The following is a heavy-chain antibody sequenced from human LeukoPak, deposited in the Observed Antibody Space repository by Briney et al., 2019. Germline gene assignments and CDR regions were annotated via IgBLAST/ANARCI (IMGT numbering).Heavy chain of an antibody. CDR3: ARDRAARVGAAFYYYYYMDV. V-gene: IGHV1-18*01. D-gene: IGHD1-26*01. Sequence: GASVKVSCKASGYTFTSYGISWVRQAPGQGLEWMGWISAYNGNTNYAQKLQGRVTTTTDTSTSTAYMGLRSLRSDDTAVYYCARDRAARVGAAFYYYYYMDVWGKGTTVTVSS. J-gene: IGHJ6*03. CDR1: GYTFTSYG. CDR2: ISAYNGNT.